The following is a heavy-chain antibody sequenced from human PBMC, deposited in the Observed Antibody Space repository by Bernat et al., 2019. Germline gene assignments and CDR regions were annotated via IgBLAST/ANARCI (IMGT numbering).Heavy chain of an antibody. J-gene: IGHJ4*02. D-gene: IGHD3-22*01. CDR3: ARDQYYYDSSGYYYAEETTAYYFDY. Sequence: QLQLQESGPGLVKPSETLSLTCTVSGGSISSSSYYWGWIRQPPGKGLEWIGSIYYSGSTYYNPSLKSRVTISVDTSKNQFSLKLSSVTAADTAVYYCARDQYYYDSSGYYYAEETTAYYFDYWGQGTLVTVSS. CDR1: GGSISSSSYY. CDR2: IYYSGST. V-gene: IGHV4-39*02.